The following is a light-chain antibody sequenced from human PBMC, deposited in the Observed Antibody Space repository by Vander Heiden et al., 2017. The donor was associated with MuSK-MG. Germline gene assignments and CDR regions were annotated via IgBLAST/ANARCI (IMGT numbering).Light chain of an antibody. CDR1: SSNIGNNY. Sequence: QSVLTQPPSVSAAPGQKVTISCSGSSSNIGNNYVSWYQQLPGTAPKLLIYENNKRPSGIPDRFSGSKSGTSATLGITGLQTGDEADYYCGAWDSSLLGEVFGTGTKVTGL. CDR3: GAWDSSLLGEV. J-gene: IGLJ1*01. CDR2: ENN. V-gene: IGLV1-51*02.